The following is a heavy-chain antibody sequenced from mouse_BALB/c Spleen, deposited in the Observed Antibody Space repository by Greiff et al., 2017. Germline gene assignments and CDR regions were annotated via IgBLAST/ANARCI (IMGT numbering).Heavy chain of an antibody. CDR1: GFNIKDTY. D-gene: IGHD1-1*01. V-gene: IGHV14-3*02. Sequence: VQLKESGAELVKPGASVKLSCPASGFNIKDTYMHWVKQRPEQGLEWIGRIDPANGNTKYDPKFQGKATITADTSSNTAYLQLSSLTSEDTAVYYCAITTGYFDYWGQGTTLTVSS. CDR2: IDPANGNT. CDR3: AITTGYFDY. J-gene: IGHJ2*01.